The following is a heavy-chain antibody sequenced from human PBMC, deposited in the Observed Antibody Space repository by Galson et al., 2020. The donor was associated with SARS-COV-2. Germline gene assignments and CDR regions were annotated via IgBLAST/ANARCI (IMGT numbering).Heavy chain of an antibody. D-gene: IGHD3-22*01. J-gene: IGHJ4*02. V-gene: IGHV1-2*02. CDR1: GYTFTGYY. CDR2: INPNSGGT. CDR3: ARETFSYYYDSSGYLPGFDY. Sequence: ASVKVSCKASGYTFTGYYMHWVRQAPGQGLEWMGWINPNSGGTNYAQKFQGRVTMTRDTFISTAYMELSRLRSDDTAVYYCARETFSYYYDSSGYLPGFDYWGQGTLVTVSS.